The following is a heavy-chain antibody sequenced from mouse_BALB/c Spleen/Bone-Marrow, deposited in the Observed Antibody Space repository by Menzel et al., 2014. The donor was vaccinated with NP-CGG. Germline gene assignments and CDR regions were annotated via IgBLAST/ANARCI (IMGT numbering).Heavy chain of an antibody. CDR3: ARDWDYYAMDY. CDR1: GYTFTDYY. J-gene: IGHJ4*01. CDR2: IYPGSGNT. D-gene: IGHD4-1*01. V-gene: IGHV1-77*01. Sequence: QVQLQQSGAELARPGASVKLSCKASGYTFTDYYINWVKQRTGQGLEWIGEIYPGSGNTYYNEKFKGKATLTADKSSSTAYMQLSSLTSEDSAVYFCARDWDYYAMDYWGQGPSVTVSS.